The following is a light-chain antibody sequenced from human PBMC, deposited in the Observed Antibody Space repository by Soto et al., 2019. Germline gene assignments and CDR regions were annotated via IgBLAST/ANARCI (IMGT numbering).Light chain of an antibody. V-gene: IGLV2-14*01. CDR2: EVS. CDR3: SSYTSSSTLV. CDR1: SSDVGGYNY. Sequence: QSVLTQPASVSGSPGQSITISCTGTSSDVGGYNYVSWYQQHPGKAPKLMIYEVSNRPSRVSNRFSGSKSGNTASLTISGLQAEDEADYYCSSYTSSSTLVFGGGTKLTVL. J-gene: IGLJ2*01.